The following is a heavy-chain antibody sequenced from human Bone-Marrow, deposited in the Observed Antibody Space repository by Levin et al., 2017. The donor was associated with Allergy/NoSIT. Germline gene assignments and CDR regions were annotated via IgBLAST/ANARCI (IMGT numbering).Heavy chain of an antibody. D-gene: IGHD1-7*01. Sequence: SETLSLTCTVSGGSFTRGGYYWSWIRQHPGKGLEWIGNIYNSGSTYYNPSLKSRVIMSVDTSKNQFSLNLSSVTAADTAVYYCARGRADNWNYVCTWGQGTLVTVSS. V-gene: IGHV4-31*03. CDR3: ARGRADNWNYVCT. CDR2: IYNSGST. J-gene: IGHJ5*02. CDR1: GGSFTRGGYY.